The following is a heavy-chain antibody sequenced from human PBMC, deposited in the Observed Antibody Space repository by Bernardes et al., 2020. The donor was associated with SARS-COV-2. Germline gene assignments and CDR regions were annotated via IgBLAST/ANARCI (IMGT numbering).Heavy chain of an antibody. V-gene: IGHV3-23*01. CDR3: AKARIAVAESLDN. J-gene: IGHJ4*02. CDR2: VSGSGFTT. D-gene: IGHD6-19*01. CDR1: GFMFSSFG. Sequence: GGSLRLSREASGFMFSSFGMTWVRQAPGKGLEWVAGVSGSGFTTFYADSVKGRFTISRDNSKNSLSLQMNSLRDEDTATYFCAKARIAVAESLDNWGRGSLVTVSS.